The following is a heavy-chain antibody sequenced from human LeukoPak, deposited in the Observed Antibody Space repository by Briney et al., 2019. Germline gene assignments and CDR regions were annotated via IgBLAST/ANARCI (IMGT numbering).Heavy chain of an antibody. J-gene: IGHJ6*03. CDR1: GFTFSSNP. CDR3: ATSKDGYNWPGAYYYYMDV. V-gene: IGHV3-23*01. D-gene: IGHD5-24*01. CDR2: IVPSGGTT. Sequence: GGSLRLSCAASGFTFSSNPMSWVRQAPGKGLEWVSAIVPSGGTTSYADSVKGRFTISRDNSKNTLYLQMNSLRAEDTAVYYCATSKDGYNWPGAYYYYMDVWGKGTTVTISS.